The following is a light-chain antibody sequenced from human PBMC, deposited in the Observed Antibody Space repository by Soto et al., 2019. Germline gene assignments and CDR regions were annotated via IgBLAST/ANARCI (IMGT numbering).Light chain of an antibody. CDR2: EVS. CDR1: SSDVGGYNY. CDR3: SSYTTSSTWV. J-gene: IGLJ3*02. V-gene: IGLV2-14*01. Sequence: QSALTQPASVSGSPGQSITISCTGTSSDVGGYNYVSWYQQYPGKAPKLMIYEVSYRPTEISNRFSGSKSGNTASLTISGPQAEDEADYYCSSYTTSSTWVFGGGTKLTVL.